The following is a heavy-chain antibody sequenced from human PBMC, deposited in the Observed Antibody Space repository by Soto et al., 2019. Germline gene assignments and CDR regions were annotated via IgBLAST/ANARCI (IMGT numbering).Heavy chain of an antibody. D-gene: IGHD2-21*01. CDR3: ASARHIGP. V-gene: IGHV3-7*01. J-gene: IGHJ5*02. CDR2: IKQDGSER. Sequence: PGGSLRLSCAASGVTFGNYWMSWVRQAPGKGPEWVANIKQDGSERNYVDSVKGRFTISRDNAENSLYLQMNSLRVEDTGVYYCASARHIGPWGQGTLVTVSS. CDR1: GVTFGNYW.